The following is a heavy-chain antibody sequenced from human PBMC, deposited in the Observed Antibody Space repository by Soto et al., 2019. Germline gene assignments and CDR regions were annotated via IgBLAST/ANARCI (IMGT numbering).Heavy chain of an antibody. D-gene: IGHD3-10*01. V-gene: IGHV4-39*01. CDR2: IYYSGST. CDR1: GGSISSSSYY. Sequence: SETLSLTCTVSGGSISSSSYYWGWIRQPPGKGLEWIGSIYYSGSTYYNPSLKSRVTISVDTSKNQFSLKLSSVTAADTAVYYCARLSTVRSRITMVRGVTEIDYWGQGTLVTVSS. J-gene: IGHJ4*02. CDR3: ARLSTVRSRITMVRGVTEIDY.